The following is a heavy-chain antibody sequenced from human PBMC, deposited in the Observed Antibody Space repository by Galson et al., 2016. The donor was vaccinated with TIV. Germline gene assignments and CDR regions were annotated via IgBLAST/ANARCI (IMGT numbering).Heavy chain of an antibody. CDR3: AQWLGSSNS. V-gene: IGHV3-7*01. J-gene: IGHJ4*02. CDR1: RSTFTSSW. CDR2: INGDGTEI. D-gene: IGHD6-19*01. Sequence: SLRLSCAASRSTFTSSWMNWVRQAPGKGLEWVAHINGDGTEIKYVDSVKGRVTISRDNAKNSLYLQMSNLRVEDTAIYYCAQWLGSSNSWGQGTLVTVSS.